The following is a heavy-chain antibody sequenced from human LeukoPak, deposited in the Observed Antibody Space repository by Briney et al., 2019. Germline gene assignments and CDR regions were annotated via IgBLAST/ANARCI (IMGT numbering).Heavy chain of an antibody. Sequence: SETLSLTCNVSGGSMSSHYWSWIRQPPGKGLEWIGYIYSSGSTNYNPSLKSRVIISIDTSKNQFSLKLSSATAADTAVYYCARDVGYCSSTSCYVLYAFDIWGQGTMVTVSS. CDR2: IYSSGST. CDR3: ARDVGYCSSTSCYVLYAFDI. CDR1: GGSMSSHY. D-gene: IGHD2-2*01. J-gene: IGHJ3*02. V-gene: IGHV4-59*11.